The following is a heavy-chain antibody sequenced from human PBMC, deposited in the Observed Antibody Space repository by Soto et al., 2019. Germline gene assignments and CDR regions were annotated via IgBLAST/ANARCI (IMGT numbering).Heavy chain of an antibody. J-gene: IGHJ4*02. CDR1: GYTFTSYG. Sequence: QVQLLQSGPEVKKPGASVKVSCKASGYTFTSYGISWVRQAPGQGLEWMGWINGYNGNTKYAQNVQGRVTVTADTSTSTAYMELRSLRSDDTAVYYCAREGTEVAGTTDHWGQGTLVTVSS. CDR3: AREGTEVAGTTDH. V-gene: IGHV1-18*01. D-gene: IGHD6-19*01. CDR2: INGYNGNT.